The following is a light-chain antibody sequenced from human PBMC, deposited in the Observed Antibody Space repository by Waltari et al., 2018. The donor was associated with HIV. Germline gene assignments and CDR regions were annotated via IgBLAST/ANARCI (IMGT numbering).Light chain of an antibody. J-gene: IGLJ2*01. Sequence: QSVLTQPPSVSGAPGQRVTIPCTGRSPNIAAGYDLHWSQHLPGPAPKLLIYGNSNRPSGVPDRFSGSKSGTSASLAITGLQAEDESDYYCQSYDSSLSVVVFGGGTKLTVL. V-gene: IGLV1-40*01. CDR2: GNS. CDR3: QSYDSSLSVVV. CDR1: SPNIAAGYD.